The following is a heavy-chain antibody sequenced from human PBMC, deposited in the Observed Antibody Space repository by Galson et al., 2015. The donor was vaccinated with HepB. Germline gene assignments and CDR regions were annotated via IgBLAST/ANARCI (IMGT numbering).Heavy chain of an antibody. CDR2: TSYSRSKWYN. D-gene: IGHD1-7*01. V-gene: IGHV6-1*01. J-gene: IGHJ6*02. CDR1: GDSVSSVNAA. Sequence: CAISGDSVSSVNAAWNWIRQSPSRGLEWLGRTSYSRSKWYNEYAVSVKSRITINADTSKNQFSLQLNFVTPEDTALYYCVRDHSITGTTNFYYGMDVWGQGTTVTVSS. CDR3: VRDHSITGTTNFYYGMDV.